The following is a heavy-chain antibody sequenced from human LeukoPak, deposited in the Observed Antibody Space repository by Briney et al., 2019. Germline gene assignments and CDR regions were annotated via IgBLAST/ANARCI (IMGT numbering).Heavy chain of an antibody. V-gene: IGHV1-69*05. J-gene: IGHJ5*02. D-gene: IGHD2-8*01. CDR2: IIPIFGTA. CDR3: ARAPTYANWFDP. Sequence: ASVKVSCKASGGTFSSYAISWVRQAPGQGLEWVGRIIPIFGTANYAQKFQGRVTITTDESTSTAYMELSSLRSEDTAVYYCARAPTYANWFDPWGQGTLVTVSS. CDR1: GGTFSSYA.